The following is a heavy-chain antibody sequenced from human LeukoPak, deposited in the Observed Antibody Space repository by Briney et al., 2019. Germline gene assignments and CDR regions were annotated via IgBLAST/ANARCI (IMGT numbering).Heavy chain of an antibody. V-gene: IGHV3-13*01. CDR3: ARALGYCSGGSCSNYFDY. Sequence: PGWSLRLSCAASGFTFSSYDMHWVRQATGKGLEWVSAIGTAGDAYYPGSVKGRFTISRENAKNSLYLQMNSLRAGDTAVYYCARALGYCSGGSCSNYFDYWGQGTLVTVSS. CDR2: IGTAGDA. J-gene: IGHJ4*02. D-gene: IGHD2-15*01. CDR1: GFTFSSYD.